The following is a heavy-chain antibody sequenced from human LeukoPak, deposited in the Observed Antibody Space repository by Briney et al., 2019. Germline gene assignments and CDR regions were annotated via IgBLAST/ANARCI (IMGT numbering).Heavy chain of an antibody. Sequence: GGSLRLSCAASGFTLSSYWMHWVRQAPGKGLVWVSRINNDGSSTTCADSVKGRFTISRDNAKNTLSLQMNSLRAEDTAVYYCARTTLYDYYMDVWGKGTTGTVSS. J-gene: IGHJ6*03. V-gene: IGHV3-74*01. D-gene: IGHD1-1*01. CDR1: GFTLSSYW. CDR3: ARTTLYDYYMDV. CDR2: INNDGSST.